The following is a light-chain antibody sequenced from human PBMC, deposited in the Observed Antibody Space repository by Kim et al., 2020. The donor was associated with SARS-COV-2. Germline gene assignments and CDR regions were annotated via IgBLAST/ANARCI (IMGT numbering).Light chain of an antibody. CDR3: RQYDYSPSVT. V-gene: IGKV3-20*01. J-gene: IGKJ4*02. CDR1: QSVTGNF. CDR2: GAS. Sequence: DIVLTQSPDTLSLSPGERATLSCRASQSVTGNFLAWYQQRPGQAPRLVIYGASSTAGGIPARFSGSGSAAAFTLTINRLQSEDFAVYYCRQYDYSPSVTFGGGTKVDIK.